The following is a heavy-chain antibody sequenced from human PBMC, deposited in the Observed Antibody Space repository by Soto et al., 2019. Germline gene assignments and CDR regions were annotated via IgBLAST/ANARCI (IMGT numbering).Heavy chain of an antibody. Sequence: GASVKVSCKASGYTFTSYYMHWVRQAPGQGLEWMGIINPSGGSTRYAQKFQGRVTMTRDTSTNTVYMELSSLRSEDTAVYYCARGRELAYCSSTSSYTPYYYGMDVWGQGTTVTVSS. CDR2: INPSGGST. CDR1: GYTFTSYY. J-gene: IGHJ6*02. V-gene: IGHV1-46*01. CDR3: ARGRELAYCSSTSSYTPYYYGMDV. D-gene: IGHD2-2*02.